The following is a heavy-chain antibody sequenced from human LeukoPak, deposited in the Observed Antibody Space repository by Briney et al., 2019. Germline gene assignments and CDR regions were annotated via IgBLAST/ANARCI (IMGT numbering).Heavy chain of an antibody. Sequence: GGSLRLSCAASGFTFSSYAMSWVRQAPGKGLEWVSAISGSGGSTYYADSVKGRFTISRDNSKNTLYLQMNSLRAKDTAVYYCAKSVYYDSSGYYSYYYGMDVWGQGTTVTVSS. V-gene: IGHV3-23*01. CDR3: AKSVYYDSSGYYSYYYGMDV. D-gene: IGHD3-22*01. CDR1: GFTFSSYA. CDR2: ISGSGGST. J-gene: IGHJ6*02.